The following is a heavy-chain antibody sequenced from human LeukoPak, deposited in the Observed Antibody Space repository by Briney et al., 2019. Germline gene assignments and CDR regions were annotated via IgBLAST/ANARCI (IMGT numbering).Heavy chain of an antibody. CDR2: STGAAGNI. J-gene: IGHJ5*02. CDR3: AAGGGNTFNP. Sequence: PGGSLTLSCATSGFTFTSQALSWVRQAPGRGLEWVSSSTGAAGNIHYADSVEGRFTLSRDISKETVYLQMNSLRVDDTAMYFCAAGGGNTFNPWGQGILVTVSS. V-gene: IGHV3-23*01. CDR1: GFTFTSQA. D-gene: IGHD4-23*01.